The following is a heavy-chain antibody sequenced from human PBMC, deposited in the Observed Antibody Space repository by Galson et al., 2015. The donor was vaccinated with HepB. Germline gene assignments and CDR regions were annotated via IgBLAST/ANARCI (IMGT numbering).Heavy chain of an antibody. CDR3: ARDPFDSLVGADWGGFDAFDI. D-gene: IGHD1-26*01. J-gene: IGHJ3*02. V-gene: IGHV1-69*04. Sequence: QSGAEVKKPGASVKVSCKASGGTFSSYAISWVRQAPGQGLEWMGRIIPILGIANYAQKFQGRVTITADKSTSTAYMELSSLRSEDTAVYYCARDPFDSLVGADWGGFDAFDIWGQGTMVTVSS. CDR1: GGTFSSYA. CDR2: IIPILGIA.